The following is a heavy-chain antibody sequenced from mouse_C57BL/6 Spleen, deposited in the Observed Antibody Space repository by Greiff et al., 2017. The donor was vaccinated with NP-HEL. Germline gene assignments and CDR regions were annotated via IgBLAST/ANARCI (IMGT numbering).Heavy chain of an antibody. J-gene: IGHJ4*01. CDR1: GYTFTDYY. CDR3: ARVGNYAMDY. V-gene: IGHV1-26*01. Sequence: EVQLQQSGPELVKPGASVKISCKASGYTFTDYYMNWVKQSHGKSLEWIGDINPNNGGTSYNQKFKGKATLTVDKSSSTAYMELRSLTSEDSAVYYCARVGNYAMDYWGQGTSVTVSS. CDR2: INPNNGGT.